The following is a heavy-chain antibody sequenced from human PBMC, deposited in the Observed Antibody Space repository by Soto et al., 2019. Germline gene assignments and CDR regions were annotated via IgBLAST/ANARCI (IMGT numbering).Heavy chain of an antibody. Sequence: GGSLRLSCAASGFTFSSYAMHWVRQAPGKGLEYVSAISSNGGSTYYANSVKGRFTISRDNSKNTLYLQMGGLRAEDMAVYYCARSPSNYDFWRGPLVNWGQGTLVTVSS. CDR2: ISSNGGST. D-gene: IGHD3-3*01. V-gene: IGHV3-64*01. CDR1: GFTFSSYA. CDR3: ARSPSNYDFWRGPLVN. J-gene: IGHJ4*02.